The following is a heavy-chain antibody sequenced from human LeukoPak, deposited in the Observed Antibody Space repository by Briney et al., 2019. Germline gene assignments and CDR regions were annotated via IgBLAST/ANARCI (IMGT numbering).Heavy chain of an antibody. D-gene: IGHD6-13*01. CDR3: ASSREAEDAFDI. CDR1: GFTFSDYY. V-gene: IGHV3-11*04. CDR2: ISSSGSTI. J-gene: IGHJ3*02. Sequence: GGSLRLSCAASGFTFSDYYMSWIRQAPGKGLEWVSYISSSGSTIYYADSVKGRFTISRDNAENSLYLQMSSLRAEDTAVYYCASSREAEDAFDIWGQGTMVTVSS.